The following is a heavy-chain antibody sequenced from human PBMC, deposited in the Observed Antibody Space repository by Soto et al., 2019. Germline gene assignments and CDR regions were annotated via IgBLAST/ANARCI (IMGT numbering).Heavy chain of an antibody. V-gene: IGHV4-34*01. J-gene: IGHJ6*02. D-gene: IGHD3-10*01. CDR1: GGSFSGYY. CDR2: INHSGST. Sequence: SETLSLTCAVYGGSFSGYYWSWIRQPPGKGLEWIGEINHSGSTNYNPSLKSRVTISVDTSKNQFSLKLSSVTAADTAVYYCARRMVRGVISRYYYYGMDGWGQGTTVTVSS. CDR3: ARRMVRGVISRYYYYGMDG.